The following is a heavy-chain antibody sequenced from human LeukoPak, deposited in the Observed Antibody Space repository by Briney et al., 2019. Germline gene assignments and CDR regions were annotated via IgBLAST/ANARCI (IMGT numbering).Heavy chain of an antibody. V-gene: IGHV4-59*01. CDR2: IYYSGST. CDR1: GGSISSYY. D-gene: IGHD5-18*01. CDR3: ARGGYSYPYYFDY. Sequence: KASETLSLTCTVSGGSISSYYWSWIRQPPGKGLEWIGYIYYSGSTNYNPSLKSRVTIPVDTSKNQFSLKLSSVTAADTAVYYCARGGYSYPYYFDYWGQGTLVTVSS. J-gene: IGHJ4*02.